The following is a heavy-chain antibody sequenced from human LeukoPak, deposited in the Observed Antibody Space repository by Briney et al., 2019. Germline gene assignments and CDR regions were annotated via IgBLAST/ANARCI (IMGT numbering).Heavy chain of an antibody. CDR2: INPSGGST. CDR3: IRVGPMGDY. J-gene: IGHJ4*02. CDR1: GYTFTSYY. V-gene: IGHV1-46*01. D-gene: IGHD1-26*01. Sequence: ASVKVSCKASGYTFTSYYMRWVRLAPGQGLEWMGIINPSGGSTSYAQKFQGRATMTRDTSTSTVYMELSSLRSEDTAVYYCIRVGPMGDYWGQGTLVTVSS.